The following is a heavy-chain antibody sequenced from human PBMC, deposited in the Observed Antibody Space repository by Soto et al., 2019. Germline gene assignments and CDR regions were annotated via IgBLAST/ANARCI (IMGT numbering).Heavy chain of an antibody. D-gene: IGHD4-4*01. CDR2: ISDSGGAT. CDR1: GFSFSTYA. CDR3: AKELRDDYNRAYFDF. Sequence: EVQLLESGGGLVQPGGSLRVSCAASGFSFSTYAMSWVRQAPGKGPEWVSGISDSGGATFYADSVKGRFTISRDNSLNTLYLQMNSLRGEDTALYYCAKELRDDYNRAYFDFWGQGTLVTVSS. V-gene: IGHV3-23*01. J-gene: IGHJ4*02.